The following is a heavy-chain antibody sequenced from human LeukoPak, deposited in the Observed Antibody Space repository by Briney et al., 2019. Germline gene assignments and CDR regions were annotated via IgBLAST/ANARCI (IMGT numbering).Heavy chain of an antibody. D-gene: IGHD3-9*01. CDR3: ARDGGYYDILTGYLSPYFDY. Sequence: GGSLRLSCAASGFTFSSYGMNSVCQAPGKRLEWVSYISSIGSTIYYADSVKGRFTISRDNAKNSLYLQMNSLSAEDTAVYYCARDGGYYDILTGYLSPYFDYWGQGTLVTVSS. V-gene: IGHV3-48*03. CDR2: ISSIGSTI. CDR1: GFTFSSYG. J-gene: IGHJ4*02.